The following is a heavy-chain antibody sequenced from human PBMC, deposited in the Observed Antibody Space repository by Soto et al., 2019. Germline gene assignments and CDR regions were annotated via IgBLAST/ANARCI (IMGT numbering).Heavy chain of an antibody. D-gene: IGHD4-17*01. CDR1: GGSISPYY. CDR2: IYYTGST. J-gene: IGHJ4*02. CDR3: VRVGGYYGDYPNFDY. Sequence: WETLDITCTVSGGSISPYYWSWIRQPPGKGLEWIGYIYYTGSTKYNPSLKSRVTISVGTSNYHFFLRLTSVTAADTAVYYCVRVGGYYGDYPNFDYWGQGTQVTVSS. V-gene: IGHV4-59*01.